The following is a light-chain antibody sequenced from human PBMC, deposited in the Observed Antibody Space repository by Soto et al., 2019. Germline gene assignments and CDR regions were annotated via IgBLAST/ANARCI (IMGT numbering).Light chain of an antibody. Sequence: PFSLSRSVADRVTRTCQASQNINNYLNWYQQKPGRAPKLLIYDASNLEAGVPSRFWGSGSGTDFTFTISRLQPEDIATYYCQQYENLPTFGQGTRLEIK. J-gene: IGKJ5*01. V-gene: IGKV1-33*01. CDR3: QQYENLPT. CDR2: DAS. CDR1: QNINNY.